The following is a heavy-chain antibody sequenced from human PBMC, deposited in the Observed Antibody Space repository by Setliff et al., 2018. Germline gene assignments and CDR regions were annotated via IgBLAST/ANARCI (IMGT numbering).Heavy chain of an antibody. CDR3: AAHFAPRGSMVRGVGGFLRY. CDR1: GGSIRSSSYY. J-gene: IGHJ4*02. V-gene: IGHV4-39*01. Sequence: LSLTCTVSGGSIRSSSYYWGWIRQPPGKGLEWIGSIYYSGSTYYNLSLKSRVTISVDTSKNQFSLKLSSVTAADTAVYYCAAHFAPRGSMVRGVGGFLRYWGQGTLVTVSS. D-gene: IGHD3-10*01. CDR2: IYYSGST.